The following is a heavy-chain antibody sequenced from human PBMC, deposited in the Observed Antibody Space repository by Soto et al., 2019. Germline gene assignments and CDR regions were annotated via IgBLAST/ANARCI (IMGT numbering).Heavy chain of an antibody. CDR2: INHSGST. CDR3: AGRDYSSGWWIFDH. CDR1: GGSFSDYY. J-gene: IGHJ4*02. D-gene: IGHD6-19*01. V-gene: IGHV4-34*01. Sequence: SETLSLTCAVYGGSFSDYYWSWIRQPPGKGLEWIGEINHSGSTNYNPSLKSRVTISVDTSKNTLYLQMNSLRAEDTAVYYCAGRDYSSGWWIFDHWGQGTLVTVSS.